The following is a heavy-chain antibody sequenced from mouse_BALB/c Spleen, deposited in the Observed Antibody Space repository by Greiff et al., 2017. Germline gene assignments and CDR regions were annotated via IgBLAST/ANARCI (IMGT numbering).Heavy chain of an antibody. Sequence: EVHLVESGPELVKPGASVKISCKASGYTFTDYNMHWVKQGHGKSLEWIGYIYPYNGGTGYNQKFKSKATLTVDNSSSTAYMELRSLTSEDSAVYYCASGITTGYAMAYWGQGTSVTVSS. CDR3: ASGITTGYAMAY. CDR1: GYTFTDYN. V-gene: IGHV1S29*02. J-gene: IGHJ4*01. D-gene: IGHD2-4*01. CDR2: IYPYNGGT.